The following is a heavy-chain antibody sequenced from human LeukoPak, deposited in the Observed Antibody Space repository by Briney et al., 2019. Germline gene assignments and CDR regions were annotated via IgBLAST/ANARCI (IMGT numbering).Heavy chain of an antibody. J-gene: IGHJ5*02. CDR1: GGSISSYY. CDR3: ASGAAAGTRMKYHWFDP. D-gene: IGHD6-13*01. V-gene: IGHV4-59*01. Sequence: PSETLSLTCTASGGSISSYYWSWIRQPPGKGLEWIGYIYYSGSTNYNPSLKSRVTISVDTSKNQFSLKLSSVTAADTAVYYCASGAAAGTRMKYHWFDPWGQGTLVTVSS. CDR2: IYYSGST.